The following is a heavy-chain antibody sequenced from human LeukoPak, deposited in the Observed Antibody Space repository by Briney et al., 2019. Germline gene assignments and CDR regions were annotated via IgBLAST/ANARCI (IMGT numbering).Heavy chain of an antibody. Sequence: GGSLRLSCAASGFTFRIHAMSWVRQAPGKGLEWVSTIGSGDDLHYADSVKGRFTISRDNAKNSLYLQMNSLRAEDTAVYYCARDRKSSSWEIDYWGQGTLVTVSS. CDR2: IGSGDDL. D-gene: IGHD6-13*01. CDR1: GFTFRIHA. J-gene: IGHJ4*02. V-gene: IGHV3-69-1*01. CDR3: ARDRKSSSWEIDY.